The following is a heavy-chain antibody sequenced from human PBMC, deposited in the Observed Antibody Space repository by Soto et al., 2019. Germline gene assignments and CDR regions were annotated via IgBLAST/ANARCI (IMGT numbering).Heavy chain of an antibody. CDR1: GFTFSGSA. D-gene: IGHD4-4*01. J-gene: IGHJ6*02. CDR3: TRLYDYSNYYYYYGMDV. CDR2: IRSKANSYAT. Sequence: GGSLRLSCAASGFTFSGSAMHWVRQASGKGLEWVGRIRSKANSYATAYAASVKGRFTISRDDSKNTAYLQMNSLKTEDTAVYYCTRLYDYSNYYYYYGMDVWAKGPRSPSP. V-gene: IGHV3-73*01.